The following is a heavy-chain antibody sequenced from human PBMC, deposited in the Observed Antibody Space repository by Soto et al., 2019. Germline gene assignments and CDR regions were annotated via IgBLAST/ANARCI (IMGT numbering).Heavy chain of an antibody. CDR1: GFTLSSYG. V-gene: IGHV3-33*01. Sequence: HPGGSLRLSCAASGFTLSSYGMHWVRQAPGKGLEWVAVIWYDGSNKYYADSVKGRFTISRDNSKNTLYLQMNSLRAEDTAVYYCARDRSRYYYGMDVWGQGTMVTVS. D-gene: IGHD3-10*01. CDR2: IWYDGSNK. CDR3: ARDRSRYYYGMDV. J-gene: IGHJ6*02.